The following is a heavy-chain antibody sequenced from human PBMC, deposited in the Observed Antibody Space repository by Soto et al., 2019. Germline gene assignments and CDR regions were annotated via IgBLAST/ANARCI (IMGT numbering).Heavy chain of an antibody. J-gene: IGHJ5*02. Sequence: TGGSPRLSCAASGFTFSSYWMSWVRQAPGKGLEWVANIKQDGSEKYYVDSVKGRFTISRDNAKNSLYLQMNSLRAEDTAVYYCARLIVVVPAAMEGWFDPWGQGTLVTVSS. CDR3: ARLIVVVPAAMEGWFDP. V-gene: IGHV3-7*03. CDR1: GFTFSSYW. CDR2: IKQDGSEK. D-gene: IGHD2-2*01.